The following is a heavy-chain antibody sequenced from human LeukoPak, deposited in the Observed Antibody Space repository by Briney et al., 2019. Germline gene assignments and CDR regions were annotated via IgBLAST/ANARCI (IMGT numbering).Heavy chain of an antibody. CDR2: ICYDGSNE. CDR1: GFTFSSYG. D-gene: IGHD2-15*01. J-gene: IGHJ3*02. V-gene: IGHV3-33*08. CDR3: ARDWSGYCRGRSCYSGGFDT. Sequence: GGSLRLSCAVSGFTFSSYGIHWVRQAPGKGLEWVAVICYDGSNEYYADSVKGRFTISRDISKNTLYLQMNSLRAEDTAVYYCARDWSGYCRGRSCYSGGFDTWGQGTMVTVSS.